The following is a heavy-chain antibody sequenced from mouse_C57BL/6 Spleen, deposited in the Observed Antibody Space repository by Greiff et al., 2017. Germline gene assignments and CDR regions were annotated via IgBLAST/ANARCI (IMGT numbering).Heavy chain of an antibody. J-gene: IGHJ2*01. CDR1: GYAFSSYW. V-gene: IGHV1-80*01. Sequence: QVQLQQSGAELVKPGASVKISCTASGYAFSSYWMNWVKQRPGKGLEWIGQIYPGDGDTNYNGKFKGKATLTAATSSTTAYRQLSSLTSEVSAVYFCARRFSGTSFGCWGQGTTLTVST. D-gene: IGHD4-1*01. CDR3: ARRFSGTSFGC. CDR2: IYPGDGDT.